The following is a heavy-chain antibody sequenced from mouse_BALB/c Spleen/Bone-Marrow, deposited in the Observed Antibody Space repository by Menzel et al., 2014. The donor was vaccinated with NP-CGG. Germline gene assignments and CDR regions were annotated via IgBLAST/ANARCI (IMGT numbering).Heavy chain of an antibody. CDR3: TREGLRRGLAY. V-gene: IGHV6-6*02. D-gene: IGHD2-2*01. CDR1: GFTFSNYW. Sequence: EVQVVESGGGLVQPGGSLKLSCVASGFTFSNYWMNWVRQSPEKGLEWVAEIRLRSNNYATHYAESVKGRFTISRDDSKRRVDLQMNNVRAEDTGIYYCTREGLRRGLAYWGQGTPVTVSA. J-gene: IGHJ3*01. CDR2: IRLRSNNYAT.